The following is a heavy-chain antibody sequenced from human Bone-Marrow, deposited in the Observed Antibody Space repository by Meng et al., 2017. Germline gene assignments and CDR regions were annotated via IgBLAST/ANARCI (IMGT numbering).Heavy chain of an antibody. Sequence: ASVKVSCKASGYTFSAYWIHWMRQAPGQGLEWMGWIHPKTGDTKYAQKFQGRVTMTRDTSKNQFSLKLSSVTAADTAVYYCDTYYYDSSGYYDAFDIWGQGTMVTVSS. V-gene: IGHV1-2*02. CDR1: GYTFSAYW. CDR3: DTYYYDSSGYYDAFDI. CDR2: IHPKTGDT. J-gene: IGHJ3*02. D-gene: IGHD3-22*01.